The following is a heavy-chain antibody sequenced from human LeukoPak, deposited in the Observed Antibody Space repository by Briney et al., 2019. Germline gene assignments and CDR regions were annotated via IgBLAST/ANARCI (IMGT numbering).Heavy chain of an antibody. D-gene: IGHD2-15*01. Sequence: GGSLRLSCVASGFTFSRYWMHWVRQTPGKGLVWVSCISADGSVTRYADSVKGRFTISRDNTKSTLYLQMHSLRAEDTAVYYCATAGGDGSRMGFDPWGQGTLVTVS. CDR3: ATAGGDGSRMGFDP. V-gene: IGHV3-74*01. CDR1: GFTFSRYW. CDR2: ISADGSVT. J-gene: IGHJ5*02.